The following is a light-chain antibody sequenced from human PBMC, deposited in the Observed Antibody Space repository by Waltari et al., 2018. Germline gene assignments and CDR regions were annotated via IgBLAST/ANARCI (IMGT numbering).Light chain of an antibody. CDR1: QSISSW. V-gene: IGKV1-5*03. Sequence: DIQMTQSPSTLSASVADRVTITCLASQSISSWLSWYQQKPGKAPKLLIYKASSLESGVPSRFSGSGSGTEFTLTISSLQPDDFATYYCQQYNSYPYTFGQGTKLEIK. CDR3: QQYNSYPYT. CDR2: KAS. J-gene: IGKJ2*01.